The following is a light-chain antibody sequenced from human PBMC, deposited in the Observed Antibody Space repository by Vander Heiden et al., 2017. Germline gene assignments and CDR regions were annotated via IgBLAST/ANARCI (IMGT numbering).Light chain of an antibody. Sequence: QSALTQPASVPGSPGQSITTPCTGISSDIGGYNYVSWYQPHPGKAPKLMIHDVSDRPSGVSNRFSGSKSGNTASLTISGLQAEDEADYYCCSYTSSSTLYVFGTGTKVTVL. CDR1: SSDIGGYNY. CDR3: CSYTSSSTLYV. V-gene: IGLV2-14*03. J-gene: IGLJ1*01. CDR2: DVS.